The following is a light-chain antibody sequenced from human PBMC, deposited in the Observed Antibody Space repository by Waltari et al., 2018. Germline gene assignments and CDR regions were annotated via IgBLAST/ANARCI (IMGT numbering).Light chain of an antibody. V-gene: IGLV2-23*03. J-gene: IGLJ2*01. CDR3: YSYAGSNTFV. Sequence: QSALTQPASVSGSPGQSITISCTGTSSDVGSYNLVSWYQQHPGKAPKLMIYEGSKGPSGVSNRFSGAKSGNTASLTISGLQAEDEADYYCYSYAGSNTFVFGGGTKLTVL. CDR2: EGS. CDR1: SSDVGSYNL.